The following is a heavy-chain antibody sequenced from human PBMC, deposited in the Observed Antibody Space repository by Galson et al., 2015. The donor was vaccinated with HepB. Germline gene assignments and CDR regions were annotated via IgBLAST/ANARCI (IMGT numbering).Heavy chain of an antibody. CDR2: IYPGDSDA. V-gene: IGHV5-51*01. Sequence: QSGAEVKKPGESLKISCKTSGYSFTSYWIGWVRQMPGKGLEWMGIIYPGDSDARYSPSFQGQVTISVDRSINTAYLQLNSLKASDTAISYCARHRTPGGYSYSYYAYWGQGPLVTVSS. D-gene: IGHD5-18*01. CDR1: GYSFTSYW. J-gene: IGHJ4*02. CDR3: ARHRTPGGYSYSYYAY.